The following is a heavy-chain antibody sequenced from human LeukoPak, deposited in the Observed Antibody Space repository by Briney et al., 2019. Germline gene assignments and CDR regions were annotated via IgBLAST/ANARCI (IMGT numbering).Heavy chain of an antibody. J-gene: IGHJ4*02. CDR3: ARFGGGGDTRGYFDN. V-gene: IGHV4-4*07. D-gene: IGHD2-21*02. Sequence: SETLSLTCIVSGASISNYYWSCIRQPAGKGPEWIGRIYNGGSTNYNSSLRSRITMSLDTSKNQFSLKLTSVTAADAAVYYCARFGGGGDTRGYFDNWGQGTLVTVAS. CDR1: GASISNYY. CDR2: IYNGGST.